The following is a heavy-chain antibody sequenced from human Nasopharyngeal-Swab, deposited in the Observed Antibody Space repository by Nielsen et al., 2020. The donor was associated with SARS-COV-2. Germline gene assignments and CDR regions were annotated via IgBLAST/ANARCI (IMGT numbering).Heavy chain of an antibody. V-gene: IGHV3-21*06. CDR2: ISSCSSYI. J-gene: IGHJ3*01. Sequence: GESLKISCSASGFDFKSYTMNWVRQAPGEGLQWVSSISSCSSYIFYTDSVKGRFTISRENAENSVVLEMNSLRPEDTGVYYCARVRLSGSFYDPFDLWGQGTMVTVSS. D-gene: IGHD1-20*01. CDR3: ARVRLSGSFYDPFDL. CDR1: GFDFKSYT.